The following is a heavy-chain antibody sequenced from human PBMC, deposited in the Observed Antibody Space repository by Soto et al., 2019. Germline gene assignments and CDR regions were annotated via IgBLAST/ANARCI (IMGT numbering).Heavy chain of an antibody. CDR2: MYPGDSDT. CDR1: GYTFSDYW. D-gene: IGHD6-19*01. CDR3: ATAPTRSNGYNKFDH. Sequence: PGESLKISCKGSGYTFSDYWIGWVRQMPGKGLEWMGIMYPGDSDTRYSPSFQGQVTISADKSISTAYLQWSSLKASDTAMYYCATAPTRSNGYNKFDHWGQGTLVTVSS. J-gene: IGHJ4*02. V-gene: IGHV5-51*01.